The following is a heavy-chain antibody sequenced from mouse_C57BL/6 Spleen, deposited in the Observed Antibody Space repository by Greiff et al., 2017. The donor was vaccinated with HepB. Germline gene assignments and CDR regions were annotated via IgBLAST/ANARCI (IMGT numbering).Heavy chain of an antibody. CDR3: ARHRYYSNYDYAMDY. J-gene: IGHJ4*01. CDR2: IWSDGST. CDR1: GFSLTSYG. V-gene: IGHV2-6-1*01. D-gene: IGHD2-5*01. Sequence: VQRVESGPGLVAPSQSLSITCTVSGFSLTSYGVHWVRQPPGKGLEWLVVIWSDGSTTYNSALKSRLSISKDNSKSQVFLKMNSLQTDDTAMYYCARHRYYSNYDYAMDYWGQGTSVTVSS.